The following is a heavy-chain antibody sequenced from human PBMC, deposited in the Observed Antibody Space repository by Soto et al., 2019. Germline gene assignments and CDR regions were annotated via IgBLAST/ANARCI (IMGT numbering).Heavy chain of an antibody. CDR1: GYTFTNYG. CDR2: ISAYNGNT. V-gene: IGHV1-18*01. J-gene: IGHJ5*02. Sequence: QVQLVQSGAEVKKPGASVKVSCKASGYTFTNYGISWVRQAPGQGLEWMGWISAYNGNTKYAQKLQGRVTMTTDTSTRTAYMELRSLRSDDTAVYYFARGVGSGSYYDQYNWFDPWGQGTLVTVSS. CDR3: ARGVGSGSYYDQYNWFDP. D-gene: IGHD3-10*01.